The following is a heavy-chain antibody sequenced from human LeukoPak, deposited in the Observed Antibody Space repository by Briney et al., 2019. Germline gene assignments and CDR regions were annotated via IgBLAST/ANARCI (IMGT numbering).Heavy chain of an antibody. V-gene: IGHV4-61*02. J-gene: IGHJ4*02. D-gene: IGHD4-17*01. CDR1: GGSISSGSYY. CDR2: IYTSGST. Sequence: SQTLSLTCTVSGGSISSGSYYWSWIRQPAGKGLEWIGRIYTSGSTSYNPSLKSRVTISVDTSKNQFSLKLSSVTAADTAVYYCARGTTVTTDYWGQGTLVTVSS. CDR3: ARGTTVTTDY.